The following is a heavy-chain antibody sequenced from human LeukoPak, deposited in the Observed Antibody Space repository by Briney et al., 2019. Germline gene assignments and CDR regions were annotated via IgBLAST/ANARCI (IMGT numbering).Heavy chain of an antibody. Sequence: SETLSLTCTVSGGSISSYYWSWIRQPPGKGLEWIGYIYYSGSTNYNPSLKSRVTISVDTSKNQFSLKLSSVTAADTAVYYCARANTYSSSWYADYYYYGMDVWGQGTTVTVS. CDR1: GGSISSYY. CDR2: IYYSGST. CDR3: ARANTYSSSWYADYYYYGMDV. V-gene: IGHV4-59*01. J-gene: IGHJ6*02. D-gene: IGHD6-13*01.